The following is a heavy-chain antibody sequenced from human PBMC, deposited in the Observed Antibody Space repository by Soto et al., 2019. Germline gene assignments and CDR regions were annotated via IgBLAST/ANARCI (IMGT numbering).Heavy chain of an antibody. CDR1: GFTFRSYG. CDR3: VKDRAFRTVAGTGH. D-gene: IGHD6-19*01. CDR2: IIGSGDST. Sequence: EVLLLESGGGLVQPGGSLRLSCVTSGFTFRSYGMNWVRQAPGGGLERVANIIGSGDSTSYADSVKGRFTISRDNSQNTLFLQMDRLTVDDTAKYYCVKDRAFRTVAGTGHWGQGALVTVSS. J-gene: IGHJ4*02. V-gene: IGHV3-23*01.